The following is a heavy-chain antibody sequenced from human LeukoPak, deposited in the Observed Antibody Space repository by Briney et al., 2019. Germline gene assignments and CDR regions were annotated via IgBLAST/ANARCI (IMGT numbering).Heavy chain of an antibody. Sequence: PGGSLRLSCAASGFTFSSYAMSWVRQAPGKGLEWVSTISSSGGNTYYADSVKSRFTISRDNSKNTLYLQMNSLRAEDTAVYYCARVGTEFHIDYWGQGTLVTVSS. J-gene: IGHJ4*02. CDR3: ARVGTEFHIDY. CDR2: ISSSGGNT. V-gene: IGHV3-23*01. CDR1: GFTFSSYA. D-gene: IGHD2-21*01.